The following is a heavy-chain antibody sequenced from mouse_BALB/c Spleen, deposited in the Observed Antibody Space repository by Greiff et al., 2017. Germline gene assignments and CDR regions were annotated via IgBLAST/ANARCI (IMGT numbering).Heavy chain of an antibody. V-gene: IGHV5-6-3*01. CDR3: ARSYGNPYAMDY. J-gene: IGHJ4*01. CDR1: GFTFSSYG. CDR2: INSNGGST. D-gene: IGHD2-10*02. Sequence: EVQLQESGGGLVQPGGSLKLSCAASGFTFSSYGMSWVRQTPDKRLELVATINSNGGSTYYPDSVKGRFTISRDNAKNTLYLQMSSLKSEDTAMYYCARSYGNPYAMDYWGQGTSVTVSS.